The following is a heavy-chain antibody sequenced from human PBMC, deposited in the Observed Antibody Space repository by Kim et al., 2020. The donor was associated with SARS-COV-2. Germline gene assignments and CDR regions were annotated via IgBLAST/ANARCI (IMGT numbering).Heavy chain of an antibody. CDR2: ISGSGGST. Sequence: GSLRLSCAASGFTFSSYAMSWVRQAPGKGLEWVSAISGSGGSTYYADSVKGRFTISRDNSKNTLYLQMNSLRAEDTAVYYCAKDSYGSGGYYLAHFDYWGQGTLVTVSS. J-gene: IGHJ4*02. V-gene: IGHV3-23*01. CDR1: GFTFSSYA. D-gene: IGHD3-10*01. CDR3: AKDSYGSGGYYLAHFDY.